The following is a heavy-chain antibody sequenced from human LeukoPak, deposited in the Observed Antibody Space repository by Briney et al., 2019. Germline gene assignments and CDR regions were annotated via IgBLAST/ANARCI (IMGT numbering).Heavy chain of an antibody. CDR1: GFTFSSYG. Sequence: GGSLRLSCAASGFTFSSYGMSWVRQAPGKGLEWVSSISGSGGSTYYADSVKGRFTISRDNSKNTLYLQMNSLRAEDTAVYYCAKDVSQLEGDYWGQGTLVTVSS. D-gene: IGHD1-1*01. CDR3: AKDVSQLEGDY. J-gene: IGHJ4*02. V-gene: IGHV3-23*01. CDR2: ISGSGGST.